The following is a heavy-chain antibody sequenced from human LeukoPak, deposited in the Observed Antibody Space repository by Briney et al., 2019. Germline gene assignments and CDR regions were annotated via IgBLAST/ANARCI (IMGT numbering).Heavy chain of an antibody. Sequence: PGGSLILSCAASGFPFSSYAMSWVRPAPGKGLGWVSAISGSGGSTYYADSVKGRFTISRDNSKNTLYLQMNSLRAEDTAVYYCAKDHNDFWSGYPPNWGQGTLVSVSS. J-gene: IGHJ4*02. V-gene: IGHV3-23*01. CDR1: GFPFSSYA. CDR2: ISGSGGST. CDR3: AKDHNDFWSGYPPN. D-gene: IGHD3-3*01.